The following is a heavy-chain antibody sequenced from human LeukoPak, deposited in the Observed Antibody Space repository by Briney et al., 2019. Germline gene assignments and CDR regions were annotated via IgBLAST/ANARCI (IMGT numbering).Heavy chain of an antibody. CDR1: GGTFSSYA. J-gene: IGHJ6*03. D-gene: IGHD4-23*01. CDR2: IIPIFGTA. V-gene: IGHV1-69*13. Sequence: SVKVSCKASGGTFSSYAISWVRQAPGQGLEWMGGIIPIFGTANYAQKFRGRVTITADESTSTAYMELSSLRSEDTAVYYCARVKAVVTRFLYYYYYMDVWGKGTTVTVSS. CDR3: ARVKAVVTRFLYYYYYMDV.